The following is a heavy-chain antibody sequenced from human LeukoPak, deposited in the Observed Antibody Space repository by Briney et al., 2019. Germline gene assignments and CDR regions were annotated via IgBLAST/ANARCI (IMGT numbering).Heavy chain of an antibody. CDR1: GFTFSSYS. CDR3: ARRRDIVVVPAAYNWFDP. CDR2: VSSSSSYI. D-gene: IGHD2-2*01. J-gene: IGHJ5*02. V-gene: IGHV3-21*01. Sequence: GGSLRLSCAASGFTFSSYSMNWVRQAPGKGLEWVSSVSSSSSYIYYADSVKGRFTISRDNAKNSLYLQMNSLRAEDTAVYYCARRRDIVVVPAAYNWFDPWGQGTLVTVSS.